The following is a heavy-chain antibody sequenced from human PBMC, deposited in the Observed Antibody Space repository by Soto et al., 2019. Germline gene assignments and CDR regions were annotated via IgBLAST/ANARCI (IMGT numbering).Heavy chain of an antibody. CDR2: IYWGDDK. J-gene: IGHJ5*02. CDR3: AHYYDFWSGYSWFDP. CDR1: GFSLSTSGVG. V-gene: IGHV2-5*02. D-gene: IGHD3-3*01. Sequence: SGPTLVKPTQTLTLTCTFSGFSLSTSGVGVGWIRQPPGKALEWLALIYWGDDKRYSPSLKSRLTITKDTSKNQVVLTMTNMDPVDTATYYCAHYYDFWSGYSWFDPWGQGTLVTVSS.